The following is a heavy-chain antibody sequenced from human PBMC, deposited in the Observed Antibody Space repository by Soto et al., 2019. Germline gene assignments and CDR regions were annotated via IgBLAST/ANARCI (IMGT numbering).Heavy chain of an antibody. Sequence: QVQLVESGGGVVQPGRSLRLSCEVSGLAFNTSGMYWVRQSPGRGLEWVAVISYDGNTQYYAESLKGRFTISRDNSKNTLFLNMNRLRSEDTAVYYCATKVRVKNYYYYGMDTWGQGTLVTVSS. CDR1: GLAFNTSG. CDR2: ISYDGNTQ. D-gene: IGHD2-21*01. V-gene: IGHV3-30*03. CDR3: ATKVRVKNYYYYGMDT. J-gene: IGHJ6*02.